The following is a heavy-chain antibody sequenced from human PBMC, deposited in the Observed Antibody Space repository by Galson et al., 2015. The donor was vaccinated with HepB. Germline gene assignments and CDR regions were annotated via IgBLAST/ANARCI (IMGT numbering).Heavy chain of an antibody. Sequence: SLRLSCAASGFTFSSYAMSWVRQAPGKGLEWVSAISGSGGSTYYADSVKGRFTISRDNSKNTLYLQMNSLRAEDTAVYYCAKATVWWELSPYYFDYWGQGTLVTVSS. D-gene: IGHD1-26*01. V-gene: IGHV3-23*01. CDR3: AKATVWWELSPYYFDY. CDR1: GFTFSSYA. CDR2: ISGSGGST. J-gene: IGHJ4*02.